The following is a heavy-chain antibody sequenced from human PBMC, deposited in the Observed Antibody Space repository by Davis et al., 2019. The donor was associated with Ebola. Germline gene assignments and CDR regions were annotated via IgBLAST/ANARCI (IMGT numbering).Heavy chain of an antibody. V-gene: IGHV4-34*01. J-gene: IGHJ4*02. CDR3: ALEVPHSAIDY. CDR2: INHSGST. D-gene: IGHD1-1*01. CDR1: GWSFSGYY. Sequence: PSETLSLTCAVYGWSFSGYYWSWIRQPPGKGLEWIGEINHSGSTNYNPSLKSRVTISVDTSKNQFSLKLSSVTAADTAVYYCALEVPHSAIDYWGQGTLVTVSS.